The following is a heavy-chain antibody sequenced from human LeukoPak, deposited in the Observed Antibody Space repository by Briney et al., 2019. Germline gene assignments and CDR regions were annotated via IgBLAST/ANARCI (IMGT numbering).Heavy chain of an antibody. CDR2: ISSSSSYI. Sequence: PGGSLRPSCAASGLTFSSYSMNWVRQAPGKGLEWVSSISSSSSYIYYADSVKGRFTISRDNAKNSLYLQMNSLRAEDTAVYYCAREWYDWAAFDIWGQGTMVTVSS. D-gene: IGHD1-1*01. J-gene: IGHJ3*02. CDR1: GLTFSSYS. CDR3: AREWYDWAAFDI. V-gene: IGHV3-21*01.